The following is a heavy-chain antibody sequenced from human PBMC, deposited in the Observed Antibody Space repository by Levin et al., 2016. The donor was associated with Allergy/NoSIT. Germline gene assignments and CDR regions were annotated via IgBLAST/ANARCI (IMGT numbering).Heavy chain of an antibody. CDR3: ARERPVTTDYYGMDV. J-gene: IGHJ6*02. CDR2: ISSSGSTI. D-gene: IGHD4-17*01. V-gene: IGHV3-48*03. Sequence: GESLKISCAASGFTFSSYEMNWVRQAPGKGLEWVSYISSSGSTIYYADSVKGRFTISRDNAKNSLYLQMNSLRAEDTAVYYCARERPVTTDYYGMDVWGQGTTVTVSS. CDR1: GFTFSSYE.